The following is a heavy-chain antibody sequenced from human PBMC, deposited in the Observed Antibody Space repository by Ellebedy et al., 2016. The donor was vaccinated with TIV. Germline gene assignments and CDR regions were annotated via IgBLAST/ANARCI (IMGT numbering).Heavy chain of an antibody. D-gene: IGHD2-15*01. CDR1: GFTFSTYR. Sequence: GESLKISCAASGFTFSTYRLNWVRQAPGNGLEWVSPIRTITNYADAVRGRFTISRDNAKNSLYLQMNSLRAEDTAVYYCSRGGGSGGGTCYYPDFWGQGTLVTVSS. CDR3: SRGGGSGGGTCYYPDF. CDR2: IRTITNY. V-gene: IGHV3-21*01. J-gene: IGHJ4*02.